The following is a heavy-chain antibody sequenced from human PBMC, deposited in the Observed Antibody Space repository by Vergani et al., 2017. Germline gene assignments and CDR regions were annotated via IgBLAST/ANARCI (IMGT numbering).Heavy chain of an antibody. D-gene: IGHD3-22*01. J-gene: IGHJ4*02. Sequence: QVQLQESGPGLVKPPGTLSLTCAVSGDSISSNNCWTWVRQPPGKGLEWIGYIYSTGSTHHNPSLRRRINMSVDTSKNQFSLKLNSVTAADTAMYYCARMGGYDEGDAFRIGYFDSWGPGILVTVSS. CDR2: IYSTGST. CDR1: GDSISSNNC. V-gene: IGHV4-4*03. CDR3: ARMGGYDEGDAFRIGYFDS.